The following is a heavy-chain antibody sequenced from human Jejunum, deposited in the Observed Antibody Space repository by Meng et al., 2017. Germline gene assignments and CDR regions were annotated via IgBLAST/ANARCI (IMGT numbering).Heavy chain of an antibody. CDR1: GASISSSTW. CDR2: IYRSGST. V-gene: IGHV4-4*02. D-gene: IGHD2-2*02. Sequence: VARRVSAPSLGEPSGTLSLTCAVSGASISSSTWWSWVRQPPGKGLEWIGEIYRSGSTYYNPSLKSRVTISVDKSNNQFSLKLSSVTAADTAVYYCARDSTNTLGSQTYYFDYWGQGTLVTVSS. J-gene: IGHJ4*02. CDR3: ARDSTNTLGSQTYYFDY.